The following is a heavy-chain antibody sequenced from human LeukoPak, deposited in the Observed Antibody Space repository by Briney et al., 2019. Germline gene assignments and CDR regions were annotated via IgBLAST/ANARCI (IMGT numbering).Heavy chain of an antibody. CDR2: IIPIFGTA. D-gene: IGHD3-10*01. CDR3: ARDMRAYYYGSGRSRTFDY. CDR1: GGTFSSYA. V-gene: IGHV1-69*13. J-gene: IGHJ4*02. Sequence: WASVKVSCKASGGTFSSYAISWVRQAPGQGLEWMGGIIPIFGTANYAQKFQGRVTITADESTSTAYMELSSLRSDDTAVYYCARDMRAYYYGSGRSRTFDYWGQGTLVTVSS.